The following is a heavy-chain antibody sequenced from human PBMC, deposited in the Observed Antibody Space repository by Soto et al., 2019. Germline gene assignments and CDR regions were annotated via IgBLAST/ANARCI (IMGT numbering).Heavy chain of an antibody. Sequence: EVQLVESEGGLVQPGGSLRLSCAASGFTFSNYWMNWVRQAPGKGLEWVANIKRDGSENYYVDSVKGGFTISRDNAKNSLYLQMNSLRAEDTAVYYCARLQARYMDVWGKGTTVTVSS. CDR2: IKRDGSEN. CDR1: GFTFSNYW. CDR3: ARLQARYMDV. D-gene: IGHD4-4*01. V-gene: IGHV3-7*01. J-gene: IGHJ6*03.